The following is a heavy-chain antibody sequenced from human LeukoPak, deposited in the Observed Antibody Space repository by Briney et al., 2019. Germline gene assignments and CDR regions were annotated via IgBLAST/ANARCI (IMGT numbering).Heavy chain of an antibody. CDR2: ISYDGSNK. D-gene: IGHD2-15*01. Sequence: PGGSLRLSCAASGFTFSSYGMHWVRQAPGKGLEWVAVISYDGSNKYYADSVKGRFTISRDNSKNTLYLQMNSLRAEDTAVYYCAKDPSGGIDALFDYWGQGTLVTVSS. CDR1: GFTFSSYG. V-gene: IGHV3-30*18. CDR3: AKDPSGGIDALFDY. J-gene: IGHJ4*02.